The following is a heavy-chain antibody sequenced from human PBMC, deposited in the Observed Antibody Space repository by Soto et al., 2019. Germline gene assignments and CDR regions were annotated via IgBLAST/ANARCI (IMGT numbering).Heavy chain of an antibody. J-gene: IGHJ3*02. CDR1: GGSISSYY. CDR3: ATDRCSSTSCYADAFEI. Sequence: QVQLQESGPGLVKPSETLSLTCTVSGGSISSYYWSWIRQPPGKGLEWIGYIYYSGSTNYNPSLESRVTRSVDTAKNHYSLKLRSVSAADTAVYYCATDRCSSTSCYADAFEIWGQGTMVTVSS. V-gene: IGHV4-59*01. D-gene: IGHD2-2*01. CDR2: IYYSGST.